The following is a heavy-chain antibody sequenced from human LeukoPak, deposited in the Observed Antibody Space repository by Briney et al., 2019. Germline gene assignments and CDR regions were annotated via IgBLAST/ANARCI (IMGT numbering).Heavy chain of an antibody. D-gene: IGHD6-6*01. CDR1: GFTFSSYW. V-gene: IGHV3-74*01. CDR2: INIDGSST. CDR3: ARGLSGYASSLGY. Sequence: PGGSLRLSCAASGFTFSSYWMHSVRQAPGKGLVWVSRINIDGSSTSYADSVRGRFSFSRANAKNRLYLQMSSLRAEATAVYYCARGLSGYASSLGYWGQGTLVTVSS. J-gene: IGHJ4*02.